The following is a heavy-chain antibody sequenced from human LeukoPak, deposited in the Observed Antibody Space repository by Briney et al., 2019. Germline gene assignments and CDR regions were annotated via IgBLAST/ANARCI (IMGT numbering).Heavy chain of an antibody. J-gene: IGHJ4*02. D-gene: IGHD3-22*01. CDR2: ISAYNGNT. Sequence: ASVKVSCKASGYTFTSYGISWVRQAPGQGLEWMGWISAYNGNTNYAQKLQGRVTMTTDTSTSTAYMELRNLRPDDTAVYYCARVRGYYDSSGPRDYWGQGTLVTVSS. V-gene: IGHV1-18*01. CDR3: ARVRGYYDSSGPRDY. CDR1: GYTFTSYG.